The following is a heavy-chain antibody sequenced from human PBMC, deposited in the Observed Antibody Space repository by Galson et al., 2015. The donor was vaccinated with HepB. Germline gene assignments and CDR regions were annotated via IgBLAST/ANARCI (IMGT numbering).Heavy chain of an antibody. Sequence: SVKVSCKASGYTFTGYYMHWVRQAPGQGLEWMGWINPNSGGTNYAQKSQGRVTMTRDTSISTAYMELSRLRSDDTAVYYCARALYDSSGYLADWGQGTLVTVSS. D-gene: IGHD3-22*01. J-gene: IGHJ4*02. CDR1: GYTFTGYY. CDR2: INPNSGGT. V-gene: IGHV1-2*02. CDR3: ARALYDSSGYLAD.